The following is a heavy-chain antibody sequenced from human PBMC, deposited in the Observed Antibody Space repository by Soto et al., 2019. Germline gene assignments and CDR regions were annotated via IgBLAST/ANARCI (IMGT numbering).Heavy chain of an antibody. J-gene: IGHJ4*02. CDR2: IYHSGST. Sequence: PSETLSLTCAVSGGSFSSSNWWSWVRQPPGKGLEWIGEIYHSGSTNYNPSLKSRVTISVDKSKNQFSLKLSSVTAADTAVYYCARVGYSSSWYNPGFDYWGQGTLVTVSS. CDR3: ARVGYSSSWYNPGFDY. D-gene: IGHD6-13*01. CDR1: GGSFSSSNW. V-gene: IGHV4-4*02.